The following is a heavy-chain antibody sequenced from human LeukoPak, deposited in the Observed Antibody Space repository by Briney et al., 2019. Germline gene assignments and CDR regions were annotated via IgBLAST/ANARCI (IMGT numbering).Heavy chain of an antibody. J-gene: IGHJ4*02. D-gene: IGHD2-21*01. CDR2: ISGGGGTT. CDR1: GFTFSSYA. Sequence: GSLRLSCAASGFTFSSYAMSWVRQAPEKGLEWVSAISGGGGTTYYADSVKGRFTISRDNSKNTLYLQMNSLRAEDTAVYYCAKLRSYCGSGVDSWGQGTLVTVSS. V-gene: IGHV3-23*01. CDR3: AKLRSYCGSGVDS.